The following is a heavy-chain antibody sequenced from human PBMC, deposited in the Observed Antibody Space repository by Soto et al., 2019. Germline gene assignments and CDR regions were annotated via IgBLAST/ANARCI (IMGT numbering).Heavy chain of an antibody. Sequence: EVQLVESGGGLVQPGGSLRLSCAASGFTFSSYAMNWVRQAPGKGLEWVSYISSSGSTIYYADSVKGRFTISRDNAKNSLYLQMNSLRAEDTAVYYCARPEGATEADDAFDIWGQGTMVTVSS. CDR3: ARPEGATEADDAFDI. V-gene: IGHV3-48*03. J-gene: IGHJ3*02. CDR2: ISSSGSTI. D-gene: IGHD1-26*01. CDR1: GFTFSSYA.